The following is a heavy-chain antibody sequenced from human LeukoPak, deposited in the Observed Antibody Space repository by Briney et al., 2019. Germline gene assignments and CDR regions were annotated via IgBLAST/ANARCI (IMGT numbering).Heavy chain of an antibody. Sequence: GGSLRLPCAASGFTFSSYAMHWVRQAPGKGLEWVAVISYDGSNKYYADSVKGRFTISRDNSKNTLYLQMNSLRAEDTAVYYCARGEYSSGWHYFDYWGQGTLVTVSS. CDR3: ARGEYSSGWHYFDY. CDR1: GFTFSSYA. J-gene: IGHJ4*02. CDR2: ISYDGSNK. V-gene: IGHV3-30*04. D-gene: IGHD6-19*01.